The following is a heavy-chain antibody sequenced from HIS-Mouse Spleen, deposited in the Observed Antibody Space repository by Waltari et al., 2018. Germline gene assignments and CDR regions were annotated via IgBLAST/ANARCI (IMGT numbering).Heavy chain of an antibody. J-gene: IGHJ4*02. V-gene: IGHV3-30*18. CDR2: ISYDGSNQ. Sequence: QVQLVESGGGVVQPGRSLRLSCAASGFTFSSYGMHWVRQAPGKGLGWVAVISYDGSNQYYADSVKGRFTISRDNSKNTLYLQMNSLRAEDTAVYYCAKERGSYYDYWGQGTLVTVSS. CDR3: AKERGSYYDY. D-gene: IGHD1-26*01. CDR1: GFTFSSYG.